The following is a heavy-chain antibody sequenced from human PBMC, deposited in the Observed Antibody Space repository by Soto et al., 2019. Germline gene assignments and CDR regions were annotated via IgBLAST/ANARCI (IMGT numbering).Heavy chain of an antibody. CDR1: GFTFSSYG. CDR2: IWYDGSNK. D-gene: IGHD3-22*01. J-gene: IGHJ3*02. CDR3: ARGHSRYDSSGYYYFSDAFDI. V-gene: IGHV3-33*01. Sequence: QVQLVESGGGVVQPGRSLRLSCAASGFTFSSYGMQWVRQAPGKGLEWVAVIWYDGSNKYYADSVKGRFTISRDNSKNTLYLQMNSLRAEDTAVYYCARGHSRYDSSGYYYFSDAFDIWGQGTMVTVSS.